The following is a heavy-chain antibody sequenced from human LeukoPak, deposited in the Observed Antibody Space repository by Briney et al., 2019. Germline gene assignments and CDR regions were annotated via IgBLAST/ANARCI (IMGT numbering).Heavy chain of an antibody. V-gene: IGHV3-23*01. CDR2: ISGSGGST. CDR3: AKMGSGYYYDSSGYSYNWFDP. D-gene: IGHD3-22*01. J-gene: IGHJ5*02. CDR1: GFTFSSYA. Sequence: GGSLRLSCAASGFTFSSYAMSWVRQAPGKGLEWVSAISGSGGSTYYADSVKGRFTISRDNSKNTLYLQMNSLRAEDTAVYYCAKMGSGYYYDSSGYSYNWFDPWGQGTLVTVSS.